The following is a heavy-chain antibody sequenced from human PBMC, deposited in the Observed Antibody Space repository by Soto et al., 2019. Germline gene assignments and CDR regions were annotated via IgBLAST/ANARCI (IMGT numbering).Heavy chain of an antibody. V-gene: IGHV3-23*01. CDR3: AKVYDYVWGSYTLFDY. Sequence: RLSCAASGFTFSSYAMSWVRQAPGKGLEWVSAISGSGGSTYYADSVKGRFTISRDNSKNTLYLQMNSLRAEDTAVYYCAKVYDYVWGSYTLFDYWGQGTLVTVSS. J-gene: IGHJ4*02. CDR1: GFTFSSYA. D-gene: IGHD3-16*01. CDR2: ISGSGGST.